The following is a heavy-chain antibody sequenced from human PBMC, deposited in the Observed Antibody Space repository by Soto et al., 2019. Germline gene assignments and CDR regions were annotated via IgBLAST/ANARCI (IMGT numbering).Heavy chain of an antibody. Sequence: SETLSLTCAVYGGSFSGYYWSWIRQPPGKGLEWIGEINHSGSTNYNPSLKSRVTISVDTSKNQFSLKLSSVTAADTAVYYCARGVPYYYGSGASGWFDPWGQGTLVTVSS. D-gene: IGHD3-10*01. CDR2: INHSGST. CDR1: GGSFSGYY. J-gene: IGHJ5*02. V-gene: IGHV4-34*01. CDR3: ARGVPYYYGSGASGWFDP.